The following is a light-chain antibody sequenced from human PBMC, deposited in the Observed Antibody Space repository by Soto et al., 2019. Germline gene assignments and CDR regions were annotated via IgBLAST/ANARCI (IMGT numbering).Light chain of an antibody. Sequence: DVQMTQSPSSLSASVGDSLTLTCRASQTVTSYLNWYQQKPGKAPKLLIYAASTLQSGVPSRFSGSGSGTEFTLTIISLQPEDFATYYCQQSYSSPPTFGQGTKVDIK. V-gene: IGKV1-39*01. J-gene: IGKJ1*01. CDR2: AAS. CDR1: QTVTSY. CDR3: QQSYSSPPT.